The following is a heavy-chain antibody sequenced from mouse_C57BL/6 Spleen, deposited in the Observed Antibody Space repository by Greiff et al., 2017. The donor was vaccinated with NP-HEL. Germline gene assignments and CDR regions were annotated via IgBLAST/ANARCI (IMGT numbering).Heavy chain of an antibody. CDR2: IDPETGGT. CDR1: GYTFTDYE. V-gene: IGHV1-15*01. Sequence: VKLQESGAELVRPGASVTLSCKASGYTFTDYEMHWVKQTPVHGLEWIGAIDPETGGTAYNQKFKGKAILTADKSSSTAYMELRSLTSEDSAVYYCTRGGLLRFDYWGQGTTLTVSS. J-gene: IGHJ2*01. D-gene: IGHD2-3*01. CDR3: TRGGLLRFDY.